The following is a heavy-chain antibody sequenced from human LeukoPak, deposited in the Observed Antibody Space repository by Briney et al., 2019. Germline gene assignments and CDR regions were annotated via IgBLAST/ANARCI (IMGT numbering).Heavy chain of an antibody. CDR3: ARGGFDY. V-gene: IGHV4-59*01. CDR2: IYYSGST. J-gene: IGHJ4*02. CDR1: GGSISSYY. Sequence: PSETLSLTCTVSGGSISSYYWSWIRQPPGKGLEWIGYIYYSGSTNYNPSLKSRVTISVDTSKNQFSLKLSSVTAADTAEYYCARGGFDYWGQGTLVTVSS.